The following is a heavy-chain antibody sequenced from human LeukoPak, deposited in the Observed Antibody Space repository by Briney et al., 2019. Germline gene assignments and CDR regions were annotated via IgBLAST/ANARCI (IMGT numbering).Heavy chain of an antibody. CDR3: ASGSGSYTGDY. CDR2: IIPIFGTA. D-gene: IGHD1-26*01. Sequence: GASVKVSCKASGYTFTSYAMNWVRQAPGQGLEWMGGIIPIFGTANYAQKFQGRVTITADESTSTAYMELSSLRSEDTAVYCCASGSGSYTGDYWGQGTLVTVSS. V-gene: IGHV1-69*13. J-gene: IGHJ4*02. CDR1: GYTFTSYA.